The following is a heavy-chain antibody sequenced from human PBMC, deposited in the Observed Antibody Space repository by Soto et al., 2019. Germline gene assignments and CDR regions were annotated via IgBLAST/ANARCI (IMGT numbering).Heavy chain of an antibody. CDR1: GFTFSSYW. CDR2: INQDGSEK. D-gene: IGHD2-2*01. J-gene: IGHJ4*02. CDR3: ARGNGYCSSTSCQPFDY. Sequence: GGSLRLSCAASGFTFSSYWMSWVRQAPGKGLEWVASINQDGSEKYYVASVKGRFTISRDNAKNSLYLEMDSLRAEDTAVYYCARGNGYCSSTSCQPFDYWGQGALVTVSS. V-gene: IGHV3-7*01.